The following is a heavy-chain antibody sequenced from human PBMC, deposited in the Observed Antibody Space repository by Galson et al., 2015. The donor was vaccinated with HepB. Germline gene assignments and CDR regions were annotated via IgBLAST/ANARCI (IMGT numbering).Heavy chain of an antibody. Sequence: SVKVSCKASAYTFIDYYMHWVRQAPGQGLEWMGVINPIGGTTIYAQKFQGRVTVTRDTSTSTVYMELSSLRSEDTAIYYCAREGAEVKGYDRPGSFDYWGQGTQVTVSS. CDR2: INPIGGTT. D-gene: IGHD5-12*01. J-gene: IGHJ4*02. CDR3: AREGAEVKGYDRPGSFDY. CDR1: AYTFIDYY. V-gene: IGHV1-46*01.